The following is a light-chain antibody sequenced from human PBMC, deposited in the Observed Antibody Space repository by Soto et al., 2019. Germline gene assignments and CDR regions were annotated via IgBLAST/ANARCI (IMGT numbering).Light chain of an antibody. Sequence: IQMTQSPSSVSASVGDRVTITCRASEVVGNWLAWYQEKPGRAPKLLIYGASNLQSGVPSQFSGSGFGTDFTLTISSLQPEDFATYYCQQAHNFPLTYGQGTKVDVK. CDR2: GAS. J-gene: IGKJ1*01. CDR1: EVVGNW. CDR3: QQAHNFPLT. V-gene: IGKV1-12*01.